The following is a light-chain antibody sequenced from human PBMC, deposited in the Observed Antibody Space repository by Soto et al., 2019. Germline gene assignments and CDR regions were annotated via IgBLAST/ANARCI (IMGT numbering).Light chain of an antibody. CDR3: MHGTHWPVVT. CDR2: KVS. Sequence: DVVMTQSPLSLPVTLGQPASISCRSSQSLVYSDGNTYLNWFQQRPGQSPRRLIYKVSNRDSGVQDRFSGSGSGTYFTLNISRVAAEDVGVYYCMHGTHWPVVTFGQVTRLEIK. CDR1: QSLVYSDGNTY. J-gene: IGKJ5*01. V-gene: IGKV2-30*01.